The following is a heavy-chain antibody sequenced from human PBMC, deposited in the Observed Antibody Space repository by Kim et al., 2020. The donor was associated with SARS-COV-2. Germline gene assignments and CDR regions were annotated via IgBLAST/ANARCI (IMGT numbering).Heavy chain of an antibody. D-gene: IGHD5-12*01. V-gene: IGHV1-3*01. CDR2: INAGNGNT. CDR3: ARDPENIVATFHGMDV. J-gene: IGHJ6*02. Sequence: ASVKVSCKASGYTFTSYAMHWVRQAPGQRLEWMGWINAGNGNTKYSQKFQGRVTITRDTSASTAYMELSSLRSEDTAVYYCARDPENIVATFHGMDVWGQGTTVTVSS. CDR1: GYTFTSYA.